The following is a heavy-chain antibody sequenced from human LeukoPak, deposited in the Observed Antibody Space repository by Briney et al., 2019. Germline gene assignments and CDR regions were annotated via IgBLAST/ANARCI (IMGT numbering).Heavy chain of an antibody. CDR1: RGSISSGGYY. CDR3: ARLVVWDYDILTGYSRFNWFDP. V-gene: IGHV4-31*03. Sequence: SQTLSLTCTVSRGSISSGGYYWSWIRQHPGKGLEWIAYIYYSGSTSYNPSLKSRVTISVDTSKNQFSLKLSSVTAADTAVYYCARLVVWDYDILTGYSRFNWFDPWGQGTLVTVSS. CDR2: IYYSGST. D-gene: IGHD3-9*01. J-gene: IGHJ5*02.